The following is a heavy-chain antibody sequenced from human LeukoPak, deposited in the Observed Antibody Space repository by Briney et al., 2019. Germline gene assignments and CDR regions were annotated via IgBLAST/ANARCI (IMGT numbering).Heavy chain of an antibody. CDR3: ARGTGYSGYGLDAFDI. D-gene: IGHD5-12*01. CDR1: GGTFSSYA. CDR2: IIPIFGTA. J-gene: IGHJ3*02. Sequence: ASVKVSCKASGGTFSSYAISWVRQAPGQGLEWMGGIIPIFGTANYAQKFQGRVTITADESTSTAYMELSSLRSEDTAVYYCARGTGYSGYGLDAFDIWGQGTMVTVSS. V-gene: IGHV1-69*13.